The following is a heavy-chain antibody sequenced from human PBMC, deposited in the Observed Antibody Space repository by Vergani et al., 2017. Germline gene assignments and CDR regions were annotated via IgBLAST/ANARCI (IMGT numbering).Heavy chain of an antibody. CDR3: AHSGITMVRGVITAFDI. CDR1: GFSLSTIGVG. CDR2: IYWDDDK. D-gene: IGHD3-10*01. J-gene: IGHJ3*02. V-gene: IGHV2-5*02. Sequence: QITLKESGPTLVKPTQTLTLTCTFSGFSLSTIGVGVGWIRQPPGKALEWLALIYWDDDKRYSPSLKIRLTITKDTSKNQVVLTMTNMDPVDTATYYCAHSGITMVRGVITAFDIWGQGTMVTVSS.